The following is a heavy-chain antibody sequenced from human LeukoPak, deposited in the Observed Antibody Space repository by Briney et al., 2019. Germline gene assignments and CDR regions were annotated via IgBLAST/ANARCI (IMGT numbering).Heavy chain of an antibody. D-gene: IGHD6-19*01. Sequence: SETLSLTCTVSGGSISSSSYYWGWIRQPPGKGLEWIGSIYYSGSTYYNPSLKSRVTISVETSKNQFSLNLSSVTAADTAVYYCARGRLARSPYFDYWGQGTLVTVSS. CDR2: IYYSGST. V-gene: IGHV4-39*07. J-gene: IGHJ4*02. CDR3: ARGRLARSPYFDY. CDR1: GGSISSSSYY.